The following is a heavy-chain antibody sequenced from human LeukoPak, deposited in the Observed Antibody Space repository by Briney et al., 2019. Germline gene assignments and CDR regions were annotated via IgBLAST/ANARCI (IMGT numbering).Heavy chain of an antibody. V-gene: IGHV1-2*02. J-gene: IGHJ6*02. CDR2: INPNSGGT. D-gene: IGHD2-15*01. CDR3: ARSGYCSGGSCYRYYYYGMDV. CDR1: GYTFTGYY. Sequence: GASVKVSCKASGYTFTGYYMHWVRQAPGQGLEWMGWINPNSGGTNYAQKFQGRVTMTRDASISTAYMELSRLRSDDTAVYYCARSGYCSGGSCYRYYYYGMDVWGQGTTVTVSS.